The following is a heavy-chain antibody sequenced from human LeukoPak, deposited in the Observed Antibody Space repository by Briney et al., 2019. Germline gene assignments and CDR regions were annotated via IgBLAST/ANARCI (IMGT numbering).Heavy chain of an antibody. D-gene: IGHD2-2*01. Sequence: PSETRSLTCTVSGGSISSSSYQWGWIRQPPVNGLEWIGSFYYSGNTYYNPSLKSRVTVSVDTSKNLFYLNLSSVPAADTAVYYCARISIAVVTAYFDYWGQGTLVTVSS. J-gene: IGHJ4*02. CDR2: FYYSGNT. V-gene: IGHV4-39*01. CDR1: GGSISSSSYQ. CDR3: ARISIAVVTAYFDY.